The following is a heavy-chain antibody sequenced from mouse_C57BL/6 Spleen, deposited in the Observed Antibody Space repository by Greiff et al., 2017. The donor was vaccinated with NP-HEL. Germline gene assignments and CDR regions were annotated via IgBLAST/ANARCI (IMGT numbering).Heavy chain of an antibody. Sequence: DVKLVESGTVLARPGASVKMSCKTSGYTFTSYWMHWVKQRPGQGLEWIGAIYPGNSDTSYNQKFKGKAKLTAVTSASTAYMELSSLTNEDSAVYYCTSIYYDYDWFAYWGQGTLVTVSA. V-gene: IGHV1-5*01. CDR3: TSIYYDYDWFAY. D-gene: IGHD2-4*01. CDR2: IYPGNSDT. CDR1: GYTFTSYW. J-gene: IGHJ3*01.